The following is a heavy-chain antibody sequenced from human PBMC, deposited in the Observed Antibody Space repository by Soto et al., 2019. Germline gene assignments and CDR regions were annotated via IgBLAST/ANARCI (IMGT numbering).Heavy chain of an antibody. CDR1: GFPFSSYA. D-gene: IGHD3-3*01. CDR3: AKDRRFLEWLLFSLFDY. J-gene: IGHJ4*02. V-gene: IGHV3-23*01. CDR2: ISGSGGST. Sequence: GGSLRLSFAASGFPFSSYAMSWVRQAPGKGLEWVSAISGSGGSTYYADSVKGRFTISRDNSKNTLYLQMNSLRAEDTAVYYCAKDRRFLEWLLFSLFDYWGQGTLVTVSS.